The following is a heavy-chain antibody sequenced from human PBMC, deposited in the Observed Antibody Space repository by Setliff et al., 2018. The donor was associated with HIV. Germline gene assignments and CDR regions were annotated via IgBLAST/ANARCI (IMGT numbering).Heavy chain of an antibody. Sequence: PSETLSLTCTVSGSSFTSRSYYWGWTRQPPGKGLEWIGSIFYSGITYYNPSLKSRVTISVDTSKNQFSLNLTSVTAADTAVYYCAKSKTFYDFWGGYYTHGAFKIWGLGTMVTVSS. CDR3: AKSKTFYDFWGGYYTHGAFKI. CDR1: GSSFTSRSYY. D-gene: IGHD3-3*01. CDR2: IFYSGIT. V-gene: IGHV4-39*01. J-gene: IGHJ3*02.